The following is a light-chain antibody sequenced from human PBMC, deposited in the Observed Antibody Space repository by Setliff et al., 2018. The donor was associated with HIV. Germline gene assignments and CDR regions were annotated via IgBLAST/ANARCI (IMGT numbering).Light chain of an antibody. CDR1: SGDVGGYNY. Sequence: QSALTQPVSVSGSPGQSITISCTGTSGDVGGYNYVSWYQQHPGKAPKFMIYDVSKRPSGVSNRFSGSKSGNTASLTISGLQAEDEADYYCSSYTSSSTYVFGTGTKVTVL. CDR3: SSYTSSSTYV. CDR2: DVS. J-gene: IGLJ1*01. V-gene: IGLV2-14*01.